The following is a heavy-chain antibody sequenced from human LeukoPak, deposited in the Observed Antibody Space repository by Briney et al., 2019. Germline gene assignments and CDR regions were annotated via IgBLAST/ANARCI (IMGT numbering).Heavy chain of an antibody. D-gene: IGHD2-15*01. CDR3: ARATSGHYFDL. CDR2: VSYSGST. V-gene: IGHV4-59*01. J-gene: IGHJ4*02. Sequence: SETLSLTCTVSGGSIGSYYWNWIRQPPGKGLEWIGYVSYSGSTNYNPSLKSRVTMSVDKSKNQFSLKLSSVTAADTAVYFCARATSGHYFDLWDQGTLVTVSS. CDR1: GGSIGSYY.